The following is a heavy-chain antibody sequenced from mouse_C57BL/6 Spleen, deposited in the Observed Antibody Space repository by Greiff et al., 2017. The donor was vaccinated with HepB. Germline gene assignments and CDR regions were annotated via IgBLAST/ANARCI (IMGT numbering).Heavy chain of an antibody. CDR3: AREGYYYGTPFDY. CDR1: GFTFSSYA. D-gene: IGHD1-1*01. CDR2: ISDGGSYT. Sequence: EVHLVESGGGLVKPGGSLKLSCAASGFTFSSYAMSWVRQTPEKRLEWVATISDGGSYTYYPDNVKGRFTISRDNAKNNLYLQMSHLKSEDTAMYYCAREGYYYGTPFDYWGQGTTLTVSS. V-gene: IGHV5-4*01. J-gene: IGHJ2*01.